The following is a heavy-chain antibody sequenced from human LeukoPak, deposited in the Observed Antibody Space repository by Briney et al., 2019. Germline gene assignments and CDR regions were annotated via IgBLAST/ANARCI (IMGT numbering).Heavy chain of an antibody. Sequence: APVEVSCKASGYTFTNYYMHWVRQAPGQGLEWMGWISAYNGNTIYAQKVKGRVTMTTDTSTSTAYMELRSLKSDDTAVYYCARASYCSGGSCCSDYWGQGTLVTVSS. V-gene: IGHV1-18*04. CDR3: ARASYCSGGSCCSDY. CDR1: GYTFTNYY. J-gene: IGHJ4*02. D-gene: IGHD2-15*01. CDR2: ISAYNGNT.